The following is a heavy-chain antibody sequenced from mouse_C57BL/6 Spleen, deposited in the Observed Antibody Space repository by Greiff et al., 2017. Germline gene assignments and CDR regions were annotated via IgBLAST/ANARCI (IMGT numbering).Heavy chain of an antibody. J-gene: IGHJ2*01. CDR1: GYTFTGSW. V-gene: IGHV1-9*01. CDR2: ILPGSGST. D-gene: IGHD1-1*01. CDR3: ERDLRGYFDY. Sequence: QVQLQQSGAELMKPGASVKLSCKATGYTFTGSWIEWVKQRPGHGLEWIGEILPGSGSTNYNAKFKGKATFTADTSSNTAYMQLSSLTTEDSAIYYCERDLRGYFDYWGQGTTLTVSS.